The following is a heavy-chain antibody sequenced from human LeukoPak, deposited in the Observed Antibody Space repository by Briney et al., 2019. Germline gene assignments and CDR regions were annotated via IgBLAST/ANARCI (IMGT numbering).Heavy chain of an antibody. CDR3: ARVTKLREMATITDYYYGMDV. D-gene: IGHD5-12*01. J-gene: IGHJ6*02. Sequence: SETLSLTCTVSGGSISSYYWSWIRQPPGKGLEWIGYIYYSGSTNYNPSLKSRVTISVDTSKNQFSLKLSSVTAADTAVYYCARVTKLREMATITDYYYGMDVWGQGTTVTVSS. CDR2: IYYSGST. V-gene: IGHV4-59*01. CDR1: GGSISSYY.